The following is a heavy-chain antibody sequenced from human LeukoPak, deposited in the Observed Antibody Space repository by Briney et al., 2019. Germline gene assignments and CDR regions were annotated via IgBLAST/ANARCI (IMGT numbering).Heavy chain of an antibody. CDR2: INHSGST. CDR3: ARVARCTSCFDVDY. D-gene: IGHD2-2*01. J-gene: IGHJ4*02. CDR1: GFKFSSHS. Sequence: GSLRLSCAASGFKFSSHSMHWVRQAPGKGLEWIGEINHSGSTNYNPSLKGRVTISVDTSKNQFSLTLSSVTAADTAVYYCARVARCTSCFDVDYWGQGTLVTVSS. V-gene: IGHV4-34*01.